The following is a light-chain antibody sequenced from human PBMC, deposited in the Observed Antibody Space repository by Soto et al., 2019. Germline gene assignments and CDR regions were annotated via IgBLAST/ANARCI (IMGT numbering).Light chain of an antibody. CDR3: LLFRGSPT. CDR2: GAS. CDR1: QVVVTAY. Sequence: DIVLTQSPGTLSVSPGERATLSCRASQVVVTAYIHWYQHKPGQAPRLLISGASTRASGIPDRFSGSGVGTYFTLTINRLVPEDCAVYYCLLFRGSPTFGPGSRVHI. V-gene: IGKV3-20*01. J-gene: IGKJ3*01.